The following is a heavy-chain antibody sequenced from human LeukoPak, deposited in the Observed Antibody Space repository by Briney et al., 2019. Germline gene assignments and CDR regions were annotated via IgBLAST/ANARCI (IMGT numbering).Heavy chain of an antibody. Sequence: PGGSLTLSCAASGFTFRSNWMHWVRQGPGKGLMWVSRLNHDGTIIDYADSVKGRFTISRDNAKNTLYLQMNSLSAADTAVYYCVKEVVLNMGGLYYYYMDVWGKGTAVTVSS. CDR1: GFTFRSNW. CDR2: LNHDGTII. V-gene: IGHV3-74*01. CDR3: VKEVVLNMGGLYYYYMDV. D-gene: IGHD3-22*01. J-gene: IGHJ6*03.